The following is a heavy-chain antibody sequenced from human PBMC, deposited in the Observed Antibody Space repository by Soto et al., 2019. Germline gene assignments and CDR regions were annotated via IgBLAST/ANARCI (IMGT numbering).Heavy chain of an antibody. Sequence: EVQLLESGGGLVQPGGSLRLSCAASGFTFSSYAMSWVRQAPGKGLEWVSAISGSGGSTYYADSVKGRFTISRDNSKNTLYLQMSSLRAEDTAVYYCAKDTVPHYYGSGSYYKAWGQGTLVTVSS. D-gene: IGHD3-10*01. V-gene: IGHV3-23*01. CDR3: AKDTVPHYYGSGSYYKA. CDR2: ISGSGGST. J-gene: IGHJ4*02. CDR1: GFTFSSYA.